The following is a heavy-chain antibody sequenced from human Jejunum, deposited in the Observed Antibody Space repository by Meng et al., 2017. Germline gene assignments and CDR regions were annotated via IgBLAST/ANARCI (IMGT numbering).Heavy chain of an antibody. V-gene: IGHV4-4*02. CDR3: ARGVLERYFDY. CDR2: VWHSRAT. Sequence: GSGPGLVSPSGPPSRTATVSGDFTSSSDRWTWVRQAPGRGLEWIGEVWHSRATHYNPSLESRFTISIDTSNTRFSLELSSATAADTAVYYCARGVLERYFDYWGQGALVTVSS. D-gene: IGHD3-10*01. CDR1: GDFTSSSDR. J-gene: IGHJ4*02.